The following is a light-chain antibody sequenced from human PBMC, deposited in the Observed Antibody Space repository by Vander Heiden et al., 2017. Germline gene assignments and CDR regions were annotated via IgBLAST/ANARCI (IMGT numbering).Light chain of an antibody. J-gene: IGKJ2*01. CDR3: RHRYSARFT. V-gene: IGKV1-39*01. CDR1: QRSTSY. Sequence: DIQMTQAPSSLYSSVADRVTITCRASQRSTSYLNGYQQKPGGEPNLLLYDESTMESGVPSRLSSSRSGTDFTLTISSLQPEEFATYYCRHRYSARFTFGQGTKLEIK. CDR2: DES.